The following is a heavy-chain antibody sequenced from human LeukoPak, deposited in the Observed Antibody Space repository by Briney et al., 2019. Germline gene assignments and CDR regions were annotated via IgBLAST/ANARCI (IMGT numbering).Heavy chain of an antibody. D-gene: IGHD3-10*01. V-gene: IGHV3-73*01. CDR3: TTDPYSYGSGSYYNYLDY. CDR2: IRSKANSYAT. J-gene: IGHJ4*02. Sequence: QAGGSLRLSCAASGFTFSDSGMHWVRQASGKGLEWVGRIRSKANSYATAYAASVKGRFTISRDDSKNTAYLQMNSLKTEDTAVYYCTTDPYSYGSGSYYNYLDYWGQGTLVTVSS. CDR1: GFTFSDSG.